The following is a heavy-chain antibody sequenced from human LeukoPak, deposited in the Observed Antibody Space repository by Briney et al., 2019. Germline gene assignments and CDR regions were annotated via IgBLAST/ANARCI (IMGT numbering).Heavy chain of an antibody. CDR1: TDSISSGNYY. CDR2: IYYSGST. CDR3: ARRRGDSGSYYVDY. J-gene: IGHJ4*02. Sequence: PSETLSLTCTVSTDSISSGNYYWGWIRQPPGKGLEWIGNIYYSGSTYYNQSLKSRVTISVDTSKNQFSLKLSSVTAADTAVYYCARRRGDSGSYYVDYWGQGTLVTVSS. V-gene: IGHV4-39*01. D-gene: IGHD1-26*01.